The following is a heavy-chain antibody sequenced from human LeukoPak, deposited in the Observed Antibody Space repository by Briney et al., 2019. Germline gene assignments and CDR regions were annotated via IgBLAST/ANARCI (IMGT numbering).Heavy chain of an antibody. CDR2: ISGSGHNT. Sequence: TGGSLRLSCAASGFTFSNFAMSWVNQAPGKGLEWVSAISGSGHNTYHADSVKGRFTISRDNSKNTLYLQMNSLRAGDTALYFCATDRVHPSNEPTNFHSWCQGTLVTVSS. CDR3: ATDRVHPSNEPTNFHS. CDR1: GFTFSNFA. V-gene: IGHV3-23*01. D-gene: IGHD4-11*01. J-gene: IGHJ4*02.